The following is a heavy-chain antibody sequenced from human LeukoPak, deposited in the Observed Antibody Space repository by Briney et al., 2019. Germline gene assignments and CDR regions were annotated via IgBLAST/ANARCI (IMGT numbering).Heavy chain of an antibody. CDR3: ARDSGATFDY. CDR2: IKQDGSEK. Sequence: PGGSLRLSCAASGFTFSNYWMSWVRQAPGKGLEWVANIKQDGSEKYYVDSVKGRFTISRDNAKNPLYLQMNSLRVEDTAVYYCARDSGATFDYWGQGTLVTVSS. V-gene: IGHV3-7*01. D-gene: IGHD1-26*01. CDR1: GFTFSNYW. J-gene: IGHJ4*02.